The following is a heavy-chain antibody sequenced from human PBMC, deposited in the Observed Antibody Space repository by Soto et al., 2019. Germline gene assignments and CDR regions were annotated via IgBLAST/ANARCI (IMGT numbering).Heavy chain of an antibody. D-gene: IGHD1-26*01. CDR2: ISYDGSNK. CDR3: AKGRSGSYYAYYYYYGMDV. Sequence: GGSLRLSCAASGFTFSSYGVHWVRQAPGKGLEWVAVISYDGSNKYYADSVKGRFTISRDNSKNTLYLQMNSLRAEDTAVYYCAKGRSGSYYAYYYYYGMDVWGQGTTVTVSS. V-gene: IGHV3-30*18. J-gene: IGHJ6*02. CDR1: GFTFSSYG.